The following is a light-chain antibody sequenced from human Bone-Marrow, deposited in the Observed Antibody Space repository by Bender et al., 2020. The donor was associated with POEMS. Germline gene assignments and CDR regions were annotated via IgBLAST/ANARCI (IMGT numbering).Light chain of an antibody. Sequence: QSALTQPASVSGSPGQSITISCTGTSSDVGNYNFVSWYQHRPGQAPKLIIYEVTKRPSGISNRFSGSQSVKTASLTISRLQAEDEADYYCCSYAGGSAWVFGGGTKLTVL. CDR3: CSYAGGSAWV. V-gene: IGLV2-23*02. J-gene: IGLJ3*02. CDR2: EVT. CDR1: SSDVGNYNF.